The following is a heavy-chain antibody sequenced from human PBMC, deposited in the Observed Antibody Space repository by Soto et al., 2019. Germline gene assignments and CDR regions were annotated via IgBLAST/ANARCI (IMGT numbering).Heavy chain of an antibody. V-gene: IGHV2-70*01. J-gene: IGHJ6*02. CDR2: IDWDDDK. CDR3: ARILKDSNYDGDYYYYGMDV. CDR1: GFSLSTSGMC. Sequence: GSGPTLVNPTQTLTLTCTFSGFSLSTSGMCVSWIRQPPGKALEWLALIDWDDDKYYSTSLKTRLTISKDTSKNQVVLTMTNMDPVDTATYYCARILKDSNYDGDYYYYGMDVWGQGTTVTVSS. D-gene: IGHD4-4*01.